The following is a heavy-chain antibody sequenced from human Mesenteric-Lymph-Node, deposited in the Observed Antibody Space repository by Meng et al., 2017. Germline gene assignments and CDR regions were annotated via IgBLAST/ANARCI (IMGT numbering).Heavy chain of an antibody. CDR1: GFTFSGYY. Sequence: GESLKISCAASGFTFSGYYMSWVRQAPGKGLEWVSGINWDGGSTGYADSVKGRFTISRDNAKNSLYLQMNSLRAEDTALYYYAKDSAVHYGMDVWGQGTTVTVSS. J-gene: IGHJ6*02. V-gene: IGHV3-20*04. D-gene: IGHD1-26*01. CDR3: AKDSAVHYGMDV. CDR2: INWDGGST.